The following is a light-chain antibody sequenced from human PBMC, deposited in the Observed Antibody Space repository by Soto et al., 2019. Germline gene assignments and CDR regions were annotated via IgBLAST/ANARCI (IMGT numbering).Light chain of an antibody. CDR2: GAS. CDR1: QSVSSSH. CDR3: QQYGSSLTWT. V-gene: IGKV3-20*01. J-gene: IGKJ1*01. Sequence: EIVLTQSPGTLSLSPGERATLSCRASQSVSSSHLAWYQQKPGQAPRLLIYGASSRATGIPDRFSGVGSGTDFTLTISRLEPEDFAVYYCQQYGSSLTWTFGQGTKVEIK.